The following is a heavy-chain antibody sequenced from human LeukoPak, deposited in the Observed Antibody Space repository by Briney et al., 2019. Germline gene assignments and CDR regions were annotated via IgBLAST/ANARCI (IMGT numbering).Heavy chain of an antibody. CDR2: ISGDGSRG. D-gene: IGHD6-6*01. CDR1: GFTFSTYT. Sequence: PGGSLRLSCTGSGFTFSTYTMNWIRQAPGKGLEWVSAISGDGSRGDYSDYVKGRFTISRDNSKNTLYLQMNSLRAEDTAVYYCAKDRGSSAIDYWGQGTLVTVSS. V-gene: IGHV3-NL1*01. J-gene: IGHJ4*02. CDR3: AKDRGSSAIDY.